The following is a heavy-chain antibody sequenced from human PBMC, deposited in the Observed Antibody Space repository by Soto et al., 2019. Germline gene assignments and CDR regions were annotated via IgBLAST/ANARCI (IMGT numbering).Heavy chain of an antibody. J-gene: IGHJ4*02. D-gene: IGHD1-1*01. CDR3: AAGGTRWLHYPFDY. CDR1: GHTLTELS. Sequence: QVQLLQSGAEVKKPGASVKVSCKVSGHTLTELSMHWVRQAPGRGLEWMGGFDPEDGETIFAQKYQGRVTMTEDTSTDSTYMELTSLRSEDTAVYYCAAGGTRWLHYPFDYWGQGTLVTISS. V-gene: IGHV1-24*01. CDR2: FDPEDGET.